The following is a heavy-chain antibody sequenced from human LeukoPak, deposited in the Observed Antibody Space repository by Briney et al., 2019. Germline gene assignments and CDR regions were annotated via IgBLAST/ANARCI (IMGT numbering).Heavy chain of an antibody. J-gene: IGHJ3*02. V-gene: IGHV2-5*02. D-gene: IGHD6-19*01. Sequence: SGPTLVNPTQTLTLTCTFSGFSLSTTGVGVGWIRQPPGMALEWLALIYWDDDKRYSPSLESRLTITKDPSRNQVVLTMTNMDPVDTATYYCAHRRLAVTGPWAFDIWGQGTMVTVSS. CDR1: GFSLSTTGVG. CDR3: AHRRLAVTGPWAFDI. CDR2: IYWDDDK.